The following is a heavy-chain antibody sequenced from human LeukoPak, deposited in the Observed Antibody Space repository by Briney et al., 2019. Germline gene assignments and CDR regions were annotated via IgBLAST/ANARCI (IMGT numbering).Heavy chain of an antibody. D-gene: IGHD2-21*01. Sequence: ASVKVSCKSSGYTFTSYGISWVRQAPGQGREWMGWISAYKGNTNYAQKLQGRVTMTTDTSTSTAYMELRSLRSDDTAVYYCARVPISRCGSPYYYYYMDVWGKGTTVTVSS. CDR2: ISAYKGNT. J-gene: IGHJ6*03. CDR3: ARVPISRCGSPYYYYYMDV. V-gene: IGHV1-18*01. CDR1: GYTFTSYG.